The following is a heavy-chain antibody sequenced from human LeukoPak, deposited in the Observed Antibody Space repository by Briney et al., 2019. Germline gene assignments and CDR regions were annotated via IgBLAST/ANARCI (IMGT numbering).Heavy chain of an antibody. Sequence: GGSLRLSCAASGFTFSSYSMNWVRQAPGKGLGWVSSISSSSSYIYYADSVKGRFTTSRDNAKNSLYLQMNSLRAEDTAVYYCARDGGIAASEFDYWGQGTLVTVSS. D-gene: IGHD6-13*01. CDR1: GFTFSSYS. V-gene: IGHV3-21*01. CDR3: ARDGGIAASEFDY. J-gene: IGHJ4*02. CDR2: ISSSSSYI.